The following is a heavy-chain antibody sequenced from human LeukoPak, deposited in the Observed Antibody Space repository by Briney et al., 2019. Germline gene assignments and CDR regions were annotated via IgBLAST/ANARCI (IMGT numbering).Heavy chain of an antibody. CDR3: ARRAGVAYYYYYYMDV. Sequence: SGGSLRLSCAASGFTFSSYWMSWVRQAPGKGLEWVAVISYDGSNKYYADSVKGRFTISRDNSKNTLYLQMNSLRAEDTAVYYCARRAGVAYYYYYYMDVWGKGTTVTVSS. D-gene: IGHD2-15*01. J-gene: IGHJ6*03. V-gene: IGHV3-30-3*01. CDR2: ISYDGSNK. CDR1: GFTFSSYW.